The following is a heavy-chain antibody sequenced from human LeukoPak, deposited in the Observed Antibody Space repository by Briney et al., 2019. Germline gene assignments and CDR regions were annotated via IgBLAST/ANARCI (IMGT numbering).Heavy chain of an antibody. CDR2: IYYSGTT. V-gene: IGHV4-59*01. CDR1: SGSISSYY. CDR3: ARTWGAWKYDY. Sequence: SQTLSLTSTVSSGSISSYYWTWIRQPPGKGLEWIGYIYYSGTTNYNPSLKSRVTISVDTSKNQFSLKVSSVTAADTAVYYCARTWGAWKYDYWGQGTLVTVSS. J-gene: IGHJ4*02. D-gene: IGHD3-16*01.